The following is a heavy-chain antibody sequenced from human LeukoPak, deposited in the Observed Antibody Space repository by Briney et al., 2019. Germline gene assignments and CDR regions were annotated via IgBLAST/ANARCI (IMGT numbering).Heavy chain of an antibody. Sequence: SETLSLTCAVSGGSISSNKWWSWVRQPPGKGLEWIGEIYHSGSTNYNPSLKSRVTISVDKSKNQFSLKLSSVTAADTAVYYCARRGSGNWFDPWGQGTLVTVSS. D-gene: IGHD3-10*01. CDR1: GGSISSNKW. J-gene: IGHJ5*02. CDR3: ARRGSGNWFDP. CDR2: IYHSGST. V-gene: IGHV4-4*02.